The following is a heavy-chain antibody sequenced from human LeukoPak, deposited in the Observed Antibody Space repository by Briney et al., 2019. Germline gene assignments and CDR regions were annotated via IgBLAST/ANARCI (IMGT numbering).Heavy chain of an antibody. CDR2: ISGSGGST. D-gene: IGHD3-9*01. J-gene: IGHJ4*02. CDR1: GFTFSSNA. CDR3: AKLFHWFYFDY. V-gene: IGHV3-23*01. Sequence: GGSLRLSCAASGFTFSSNAMHWVRQAPGKGLEWVSAISGSGGSTYYADSVKGRFTISRDNSKNTLYLQMNSLRAEDTAVYYCAKLFHWFYFDYWGQGTLVTVSS.